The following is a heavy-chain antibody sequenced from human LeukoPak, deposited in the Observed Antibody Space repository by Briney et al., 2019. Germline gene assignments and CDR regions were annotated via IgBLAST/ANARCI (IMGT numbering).Heavy chain of an antibody. CDR3: TAYGLDY. CDR1: GFTFSNAW. Sequence: GGSLRLSCAASGFTFSNAWMHWVRQAPGKGLEWVGRIRSKTDGGTTKDRFTISRDDSKTTLYLQMNSLKTEDTAVYYCTAYGLDYWGQGTLVTVSS. V-gene: IGHV3-15*01. D-gene: IGHD4-17*01. CDR2: IRSKTDGGTT. J-gene: IGHJ4*02.